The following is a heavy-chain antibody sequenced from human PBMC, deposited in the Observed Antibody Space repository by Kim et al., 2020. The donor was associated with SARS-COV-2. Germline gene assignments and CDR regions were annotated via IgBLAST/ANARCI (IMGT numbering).Heavy chain of an antibody. CDR1: GFTLITDH. J-gene: IGHJ4*02. V-gene: IGHV3-53*01. CDR3: ARVWELAFDH. CDR2: TYNTGSP. D-gene: IGHD1-26*01. Sequence: GGSLRLSCAASGFTLITDHMSWVRQTPGKGLEWVAVTYNTGSPYYADSVEGRFTISRDNSKNMIYLQMNSLSADDTAVYYCARVWELAFDHWGQGSLVTVSS.